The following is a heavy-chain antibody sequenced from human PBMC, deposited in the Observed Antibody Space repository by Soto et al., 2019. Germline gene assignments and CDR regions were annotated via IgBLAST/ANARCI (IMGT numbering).Heavy chain of an antibody. CDR3: ARDNYDILTGYSFPDY. V-gene: IGHV4-31*03. CDR1: GGSISSGGYY. D-gene: IGHD3-9*01. CDR2: IYYSGST. Sequence: QVQLQESGPGLVKPSQTLSLTCTVSGGSISSGGYYWSWIRQHPGKGLEWIGYIYYSGSTYYNPSLKSRVTISVDTSKNQFSLRLSSVTAADTAVYYCARDNYDILTGYSFPDYWGQGTLVTVSS. J-gene: IGHJ4*02.